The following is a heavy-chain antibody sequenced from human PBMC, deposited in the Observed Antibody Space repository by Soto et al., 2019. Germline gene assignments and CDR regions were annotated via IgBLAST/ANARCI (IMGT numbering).Heavy chain of an antibody. J-gene: IGHJ6*02. D-gene: IGHD1-26*01. CDR3: ARDLVGATYYYYYGMDV. Sequence: PSETLSLTCAVSGVSISSSNLWSWVSPPPGKGLEWIGEIYHSGSTNYNPSLKSRVTISVDKSKNQFSLKLSSVTAADTAVYYCARDLVGATYYYYYGMDVWGQGTTVTVSS. CDR2: IYHSGST. CDR1: GVSISSSNL. V-gene: IGHV4-4*02.